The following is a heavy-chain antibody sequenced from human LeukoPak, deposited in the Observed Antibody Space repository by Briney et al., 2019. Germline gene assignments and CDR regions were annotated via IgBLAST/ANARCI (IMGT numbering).Heavy chain of an antibody. Sequence: ASVKVSCKASGYTFTSYDINWVRQATRQGLEWMGWMNPNSGNTGYAQKFQGRVTMTRNTSISTAYMELSSLRSEDTAVYYCARGSLTPRYYYYYMDVWGKGTTVTVSS. CDR1: GYTFTSYD. V-gene: IGHV1-8*01. J-gene: IGHJ6*03. CDR2: MNPNSGNT. CDR3: ARGSLTPRYYYYYMDV.